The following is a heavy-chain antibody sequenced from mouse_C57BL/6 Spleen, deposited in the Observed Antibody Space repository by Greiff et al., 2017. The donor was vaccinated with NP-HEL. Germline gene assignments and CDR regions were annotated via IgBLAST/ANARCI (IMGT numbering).Heavy chain of an antibody. J-gene: IGHJ1*03. D-gene: IGHD1-1*01. V-gene: IGHV1-72*01. CDR1: GYTFTSYW. CDR3: ARTSYYGTYWYFDV. CDR2: IDPNSGGT. Sequence: QVQLKQPGAELVKPGASVKLSCKASGYTFTSYWMHWVKQRPGRGLEWIGRIDPNSGGTKYNEKFKSKATLTVDKPSSTAYMQLSCLTSEDSAVYYCARTSYYGTYWYFDVWGTGTTVTVSS.